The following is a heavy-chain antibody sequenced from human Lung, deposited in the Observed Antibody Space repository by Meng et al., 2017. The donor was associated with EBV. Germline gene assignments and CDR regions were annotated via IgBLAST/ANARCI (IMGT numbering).Heavy chain of an antibody. CDR2: IDPNTGNP. J-gene: IGHJ4*02. D-gene: IGHD5-24*01. CDR1: DYPFTSYA. CDR3: ARDSPLDGYSLLDY. Sequence: VRVVHSGPALKKPGASVKVSVTPSDYPFTSYASNWVRQAPGQGPDWMGWIDPNTGNPTYDQGFTGRFVFSLDTSVSTAYLQINSLRADDTAVYYCARDSPLDGYSLLDYWGQGTLVTVSS. V-gene: IGHV7-4-1*02.